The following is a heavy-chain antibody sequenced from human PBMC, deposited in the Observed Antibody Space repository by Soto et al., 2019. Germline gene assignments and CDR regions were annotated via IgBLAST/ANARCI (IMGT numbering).Heavy chain of an antibody. CDR3: TTLYYDFWSGYWKSHYYYYMDV. D-gene: IGHD3-3*01. Sequence: GGSLRLSCAASGFTFSNAWMSWVRQAPGKGLEWVGRIKSKTDGGTTDYAAPVKGRFTISRADSKNTLYLQINSLKTEDTAVYYCTTLYYDFWSGYWKSHYYYYMDVWGKGTTVTVSS. J-gene: IGHJ6*03. CDR2: IKSKTDGGTT. V-gene: IGHV3-15*01. CDR1: GFTFSNAW.